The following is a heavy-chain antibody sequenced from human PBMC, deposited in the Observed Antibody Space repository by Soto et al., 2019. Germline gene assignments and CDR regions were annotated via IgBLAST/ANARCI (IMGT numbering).Heavy chain of an antibody. V-gene: IGHV3-30-3*01. J-gene: IGHJ4*02. CDR3: ARVGRLDYFDY. Sequence: QVQLVESGGGVVQPGRSLRLSCAASGFTFSSYAMHWVRQAPGKGLEWVAVISYDGSNKYYADSVKGRFTISRDNSKNTLFLQLNRLRAEDTAVYYCARVGRLDYFDYWGQGTLVTVSS. CDR2: ISYDGSNK. D-gene: IGHD4-17*01. CDR1: GFTFSSYA.